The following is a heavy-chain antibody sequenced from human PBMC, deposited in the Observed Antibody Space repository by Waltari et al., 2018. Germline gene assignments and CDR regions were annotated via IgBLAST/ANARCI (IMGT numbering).Heavy chain of an antibody. J-gene: IGHJ4*02. Sequence: QVQLVQSGAEVKKPGASVKVSCKVSCYTRTELSLHWVRPAPGKGLEWMGGFDPEDGETIYAQKFQGRVTMTEDTSTDTAYMELSSLRSEDTAVYYCATDMVDYYDSSGLPYWGQGTLVTVSS. V-gene: IGHV1-24*01. CDR2: FDPEDGET. D-gene: IGHD3-22*01. CDR1: CYTRTELS. CDR3: ATDMVDYYDSSGLPY.